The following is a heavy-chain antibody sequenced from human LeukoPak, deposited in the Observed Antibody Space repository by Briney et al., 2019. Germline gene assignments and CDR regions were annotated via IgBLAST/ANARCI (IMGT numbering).Heavy chain of an antibody. D-gene: IGHD4-23*01. CDR3: ATVPSWGGNPLGGYSYYYMDV. Sequence: ASVKVSCKASGYTVTSYDINGVRQPTGRGREGMGWRNPNSGNTGYAQKFQGSGTINRNTSITTAYVEQSRLPSEDTAVSYCATVPSWGGNPLGGYSYYYMDVWGQGTPVTVSS. CDR2: RNPNSGNT. CDR1: GYTVTSYD. J-gene: IGHJ6*03. V-gene: IGHV1-8*03.